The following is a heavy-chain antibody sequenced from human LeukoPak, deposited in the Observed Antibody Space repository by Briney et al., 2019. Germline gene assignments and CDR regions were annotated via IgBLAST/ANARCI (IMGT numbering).Heavy chain of an antibody. J-gene: IGHJ3*02. Sequence: ASVKVSCKASGGTFSSYAISWVRQAPGQGLEWMGGIIPIFGTANYAQKFRGRVTITADESTSTAYMELSSLRSEDTAVYYCASEAYCGGDCYSLGIWGQGTMVTVSS. CDR2: IIPIFGTA. CDR1: GGTFSSYA. D-gene: IGHD2-21*02. V-gene: IGHV1-69*13. CDR3: ASEAYCGGDCYSLGI.